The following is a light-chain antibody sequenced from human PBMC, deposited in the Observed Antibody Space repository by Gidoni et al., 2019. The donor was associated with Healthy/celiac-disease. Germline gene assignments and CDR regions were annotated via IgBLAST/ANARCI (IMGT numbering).Light chain of an antibody. Sequence: IQFTQFPSSLSASVGERVTITCRASQGISSYLEWYQQKPGKAPKLLIYAASSLQSGVPSRFSGSGSGTDFTLTISSLQPEDFATYYCQQLNSYPLTFGGGTKVEIK. J-gene: IGKJ4*01. CDR1: QGISSY. V-gene: IGKV1-9*01. CDR2: AAS. CDR3: QQLNSYPLT.